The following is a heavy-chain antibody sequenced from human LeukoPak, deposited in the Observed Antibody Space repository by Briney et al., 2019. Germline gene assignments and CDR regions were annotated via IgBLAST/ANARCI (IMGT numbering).Heavy chain of an antibody. CDR1: GYTFTSYG. V-gene: IGHV1-18*01. D-gene: IGHD3-10*01. Sequence: ASVKVSCKASGYTFTSYGISWVRQAPGQGLEWMGWINAYNGNTNYAQKLQGRVTMTTDTSTSTAYMELRSLRSDDTAVYYCARDQPPVYYYGSGSYYKGYYYYGMDVWGQGTTVTVSS. CDR3: ARDQPPVYYYGSGSYYKGYYYYGMDV. CDR2: INAYNGNT. J-gene: IGHJ6*02.